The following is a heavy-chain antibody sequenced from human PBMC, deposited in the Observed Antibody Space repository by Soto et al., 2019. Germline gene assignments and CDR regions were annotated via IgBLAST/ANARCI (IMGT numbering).Heavy chain of an antibody. CDR3: ASMPDYGDYEGEYFQH. V-gene: IGHV1-69*02. Sequence: QVQLVQSGAEVKKPGSSVKVSCKASGGTFSSYTISWVRQAPGQGLEWMGRIIPILGIANYAQKFQGRVTITXVKCTXXAYMELRSLRSEDTAVYYCASMPDYGDYEGEYFQHWGQGTLVTVSS. CDR1: GGTFSSYT. J-gene: IGHJ1*01. D-gene: IGHD4-17*01. CDR2: IIPILGIA.